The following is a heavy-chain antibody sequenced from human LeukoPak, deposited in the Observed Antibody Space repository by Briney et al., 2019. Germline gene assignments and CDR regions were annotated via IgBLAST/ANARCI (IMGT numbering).Heavy chain of an antibody. CDR1: GYIFTTYG. J-gene: IGHJ3*02. V-gene: IGHV1-18*01. Sequence: GASVKVSCKASGYIFTTYGISWVRQAPGQGLEWMGWISGYNDDTNYAQKLQGRVTMTTDTSTSTAYMELRSLTSDDTAVYYCARDHGFSGGSYFDTFDIWGRGTMVTVSP. CDR2: ISGYNDDT. D-gene: IGHD1-26*01. CDR3: ARDHGFSGGSYFDTFDI.